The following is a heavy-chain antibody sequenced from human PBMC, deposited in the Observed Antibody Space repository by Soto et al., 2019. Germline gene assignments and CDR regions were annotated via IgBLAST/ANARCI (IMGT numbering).Heavy chain of an antibody. V-gene: IGHV3-15*01. CDR3: TTGLSSGYYNLDY. Sequence: TGGSLRLSCTVSGFTFSNAWMSWVRQAPGKGLEWVGRIKRKTDDGTTDYAAPVKGRFTISRDDSKNTLYLQMNSLKTEDTAVYYCTTGLSSGYYNLDYWGQGTLVTAPQ. CDR1: GFTFSNAW. J-gene: IGHJ4*02. D-gene: IGHD3-22*01. CDR2: IKRKTDDGTT.